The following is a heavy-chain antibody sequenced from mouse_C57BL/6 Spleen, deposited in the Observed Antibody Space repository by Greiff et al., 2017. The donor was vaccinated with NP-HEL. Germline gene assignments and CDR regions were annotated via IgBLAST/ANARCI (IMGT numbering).Heavy chain of an antibody. CDR2: IDPSDSET. J-gene: IGHJ2*01. CDR3: ARGGYYYGSRYYFDY. V-gene: IGHV1-52*01. CDR1: GYTFTSYW. D-gene: IGHD1-1*01. Sequence: VQLQQPGAELVRPGSSVKLSCKASGYTFTSYWMHWVKQRPIQGLEWIGNIDPSDSETHYNQKFKDKATLTVDKSSSTAYMQLSSLTSEDSAVYYCARGGYYYGSRYYFDYWGQGTTLTVSS.